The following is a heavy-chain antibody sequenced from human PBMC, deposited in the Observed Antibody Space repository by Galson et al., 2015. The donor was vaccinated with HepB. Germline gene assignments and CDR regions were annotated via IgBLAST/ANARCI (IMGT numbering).Heavy chain of an antibody. CDR1: GDTFSSYA. D-gene: IGHD3-10*01. J-gene: IGHJ6*03. V-gene: IGHV1-69*13. CDR2: IVPIFGTV. CDR3: ATVMVLGVISDYYYYYMDV. Sequence: SVKVSCKASGDTFSSYAATWVRQAPGQGLEWMGGIVPIFGTVNYAQKFQGRVTITADESTSTAYMELSSLRSDDTAVYYCATVMVLGVISDYYYYYMDVWGKGTTVTVSS.